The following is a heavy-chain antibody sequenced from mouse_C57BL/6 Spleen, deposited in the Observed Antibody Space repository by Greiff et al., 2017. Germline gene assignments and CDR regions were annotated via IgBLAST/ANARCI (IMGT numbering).Heavy chain of an antibody. J-gene: IGHJ1*03. D-gene: IGHD1-1*01. V-gene: IGHV1-69*01. CDR3: ARVYGSRGYFDV. Sequence: VQLQQPGAELVMPGASVKLSCKASGYTFTSYWMHWVKQRPGQGLEWIGEIDPSDSYTNYNQKFKGKSTLTVDKSSSTAYMQLSSLTSEDSAVYYCARVYGSRGYFDVWGTGTTVTVSS. CDR1: GYTFTSYW. CDR2: IDPSDSYT.